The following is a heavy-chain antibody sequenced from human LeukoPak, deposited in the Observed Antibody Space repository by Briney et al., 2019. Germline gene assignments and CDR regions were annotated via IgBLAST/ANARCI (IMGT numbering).Heavy chain of an antibody. Sequence: ASVKVSCKASGYTFTSYGISWVLQAPGQGLEWMGWISAYNGNTNYAQKLQGRVTMTTDTSTSTAYMELRSLRSDDTAVYYCARDQYDFWSGSRFAAYDYWGQGTLVTVSS. D-gene: IGHD3-3*01. CDR1: GYTFTSYG. CDR3: ARDQYDFWSGSRFAAYDY. J-gene: IGHJ4*02. CDR2: ISAYNGNT. V-gene: IGHV1-18*01.